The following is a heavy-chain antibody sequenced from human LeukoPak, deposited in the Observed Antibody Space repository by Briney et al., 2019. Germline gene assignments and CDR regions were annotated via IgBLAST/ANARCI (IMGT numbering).Heavy chain of an antibody. D-gene: IGHD3-9*01. Sequence: SETLSLTCAVYGGSFIVYYGSSIRQPPGKGLEWIGEIDHSGSTKYNPSLMSRVTISVDTSKNQFSLKLTSVTAADTAVYYCVQVVLTGQALFDYWGQGTLVTVSS. V-gene: IGHV4-34*01. CDR3: VQVVLTGQALFDY. CDR1: GGSFIVYY. J-gene: IGHJ4*02. CDR2: IDHSGST.